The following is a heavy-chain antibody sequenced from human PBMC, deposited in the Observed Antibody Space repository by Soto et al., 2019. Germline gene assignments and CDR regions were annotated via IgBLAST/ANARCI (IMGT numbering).Heavy chain of an antibody. V-gene: IGHV3-23*01. J-gene: IGHJ6*02. Sequence: EVQLLESGGGLVQPGGSLRLSCAASGFTFSSYAMSWVRQAPGKGLEWVSAISGSGGSTYYADSVKGRFTISRDNSKNTLYLQMNSLRAEDTAVYYCAKVDCSGGSCYSPYYYYGMYVWGQGTTVTVSS. D-gene: IGHD2-15*01. CDR3: AKVDCSGGSCYSPYYYYGMYV. CDR1: GFTFSSYA. CDR2: ISGSGGST.